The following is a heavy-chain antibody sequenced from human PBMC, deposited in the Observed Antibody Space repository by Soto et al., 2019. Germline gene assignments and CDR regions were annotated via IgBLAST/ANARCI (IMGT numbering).Heavy chain of an antibody. Sequence: GESLKISCEVSGFTLSMYSMTWVRQAPGKGLEWVAKIPQEGSDGHYVDSVKGRFTISRDNAKNSVYLQMNSLRAEDTTVYYCARDQLILPAHDFFYGSDVWGQGAKVTVSS. J-gene: IGHJ6*02. D-gene: IGHD2-21*02. V-gene: IGHV3-7*03. CDR3: ARDQLILPAHDFFYGSDV. CDR1: GFTLSMYS. CDR2: IPQEGSDG.